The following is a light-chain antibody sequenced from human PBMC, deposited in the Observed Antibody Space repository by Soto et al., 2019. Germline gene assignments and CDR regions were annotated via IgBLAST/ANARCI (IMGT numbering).Light chain of an antibody. J-gene: IGKJ5*01. V-gene: IGKV3-20*01. CDR1: QSVSSSY. CDR3: QQYGSSFIT. Sequence: EIVLTQSPGTLSLSPGERATLSCRANQSVSSSYLAWYQQKPGQAPRLLIYGASSRATGIPDRFSGSGSGTHFTLTISRLEPEDFAVYYCQQYGSSFITFGQGTRLEIK. CDR2: GAS.